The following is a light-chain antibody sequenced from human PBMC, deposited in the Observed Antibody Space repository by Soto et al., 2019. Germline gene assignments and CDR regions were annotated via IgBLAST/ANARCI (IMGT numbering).Light chain of an antibody. V-gene: IGKV3-15*01. CDR2: GAS. Sequence: ETVMTQSPGTLSVSPGERATLSCRARQSVNSALAWYQAKVGQPPKLLIYGASTRATGIPARFSGSGSGTEFTLTFSSLQSEDSGIYYCQQYNNWPTFGQGTKVDIK. CDR1: QSVNSA. J-gene: IGKJ1*01. CDR3: QQYNNWPT.